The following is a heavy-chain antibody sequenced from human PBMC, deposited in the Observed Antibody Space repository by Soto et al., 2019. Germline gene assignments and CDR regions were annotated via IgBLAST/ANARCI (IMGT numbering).Heavy chain of an antibody. CDR2: IIPIFGTA. CDR3: ARGREFVVPAAAPLAWFDP. D-gene: IGHD2-2*01. J-gene: IGHJ5*02. V-gene: IGHV1-69*13. Sequence: GASVKVSCKASGGTFSSYAISWVRQAPGQGLEWMGGIIPIFGTANYAQKFQGRVTITADESTSTAYMELSSLRSEDTAVYYCARGREFVVPAAAPLAWFDPWGQGTLVTVSS. CDR1: GGTFSSYA.